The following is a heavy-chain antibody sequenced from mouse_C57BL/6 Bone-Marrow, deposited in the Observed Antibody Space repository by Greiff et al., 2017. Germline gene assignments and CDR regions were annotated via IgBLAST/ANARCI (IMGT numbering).Heavy chain of an antibody. J-gene: IGHJ4*01. CDR3: ARQNYGSSYDAMNY. Sequence: EVQLVEPGGGLVQPGGSLKLSCAASGFTFSDYYMYWVRQTPEKRLEWVAYISNGGGSTYYTDTVKGRFTISRDNAKNTLYLQMSRLKSEDTAMYYCARQNYGSSYDAMNYWGQGTSVTVSS. CDR1: GFTFSDYY. V-gene: IGHV5-12*01. CDR2: ISNGGGST. D-gene: IGHD1-1*01.